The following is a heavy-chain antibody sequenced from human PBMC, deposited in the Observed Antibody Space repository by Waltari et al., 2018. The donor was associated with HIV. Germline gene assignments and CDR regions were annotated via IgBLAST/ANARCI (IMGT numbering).Heavy chain of an antibody. CDR3: ARGGFYGSGSKVN. CDR2: IKQDGREK. V-gene: IGHV3-7*04. Sequence: EVQLVESGGGLVQPGGSLRLSCTASGFTFSSYWMSWVRQAPGKGLEGGANIKQDGREKYYVDSVNGRFTISRDNAENSLYLQMNSLRAEDTAVYYCARGGFYGSGSKVNWGQGTLVTVSS. CDR1: GFTFSSYW. J-gene: IGHJ4*02. D-gene: IGHD3-10*01.